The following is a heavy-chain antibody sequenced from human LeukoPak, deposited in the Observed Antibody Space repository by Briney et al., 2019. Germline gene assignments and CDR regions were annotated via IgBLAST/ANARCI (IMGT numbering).Heavy chain of an antibody. CDR1: GFTFSHYG. CDR3: ARDAQRGFDYSNSLQY. D-gene: IGHD4-11*01. V-gene: IGHV3-33*01. CDR2: TWSDGTNK. J-gene: IGHJ4*02. Sequence: PGGSLRLSCAASGFTFSHYGMHGVRQAPGKGVVGVAGTWSDGTNKYYADSVKGRFSISRDDSQKKVFLQMNSLRAEDTAVYYCARDAQRGFDYSNSLQYWGQGALVTVSS.